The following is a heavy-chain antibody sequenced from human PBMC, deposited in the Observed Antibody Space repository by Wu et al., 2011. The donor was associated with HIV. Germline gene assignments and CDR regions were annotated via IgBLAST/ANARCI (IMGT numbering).Heavy chain of an antibody. D-gene: IGHD4-11*01. CDR2: ISGYNGDT. J-gene: IGHJ3*01. Sequence: QVQLVQSGAEVKKPGASVKVSCKASGYSFTSYGISWVRQAPGQGLEWMGWISGYNGDTHYVPNLQDRVTITADTSTSTAYMELRSLRSDDTAVYYCARDLHHYSNYPXSFDFWAKGQWSPSL. CDR1: GYSFTSYG. V-gene: IGHV1-18*01. CDR3: ARDLHHYSNYPXSFDF.